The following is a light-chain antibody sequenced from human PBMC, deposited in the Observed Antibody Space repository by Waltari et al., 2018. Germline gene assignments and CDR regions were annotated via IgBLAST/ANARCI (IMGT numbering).Light chain of an antibody. V-gene: IGLV2-14*01. CDR3: SSYTSSSTLG. J-gene: IGLJ3*02. CDR2: EVS. Sequence: QSALTQPASVSGSPGQSITISCTGTSSDVGGYNYVSWYQQHPGKAPKLMIYEVSNRPSGVSNRFSGSKSGNTASLTISGLQAEDEVDYYCSSYTSSSTLGFGGGTKLTVL. CDR1: SSDVGGYNY.